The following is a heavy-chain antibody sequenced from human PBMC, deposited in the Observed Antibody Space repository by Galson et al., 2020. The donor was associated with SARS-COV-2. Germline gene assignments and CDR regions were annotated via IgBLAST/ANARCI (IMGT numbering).Heavy chain of an antibody. CDR1: GFTFSNYA. CDR2: ISYDGSNK. J-gene: IGHJ6*02. Sequence: QLGESLKISCAASGFTFSNYAMHWVRQAPGKGLEWVVVISYDGSNKHYADSVKGRFTISRDKSKNTVYLQMNSLRAEDTAVYYCARDRAPMSLIDYYYYGMDVWGQGATVTVSS. CDR3: ARDRAPMSLIDYYYYGMDV. V-gene: IGHV3-30*04.